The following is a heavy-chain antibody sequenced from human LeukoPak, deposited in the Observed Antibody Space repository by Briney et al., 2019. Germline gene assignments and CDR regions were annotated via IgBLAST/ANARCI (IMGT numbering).Heavy chain of an antibody. D-gene: IGHD3-10*01. Sequence: KSSETLSLTCSVSGDSIASTIYYWGWIRQPPGKGLEWIGNIYYSGSTYYTPSLKSRVIISIDTSKNQFSLKVAAVTAADTAVYYCAREDYSGSGNFDAFDIWGQGTMVTVSS. CDR2: IYYSGST. V-gene: IGHV4-39*07. CDR3: AREDYSGSGNFDAFDI. CDR1: GDSIASTIYY. J-gene: IGHJ3*02.